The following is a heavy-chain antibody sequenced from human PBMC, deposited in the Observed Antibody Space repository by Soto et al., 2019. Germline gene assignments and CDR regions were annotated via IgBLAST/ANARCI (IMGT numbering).Heavy chain of an antibody. J-gene: IGHJ6*02. CDR1: GGTFSSYA. CDR3: ARWSSTSREPYYYYYYGMDV. D-gene: IGHD2-2*01. CDR2: IIPIFGTA. V-gene: IGHV1-69*06. Sequence: ASVKVSCKASGGTFSSYAISWVRQAPGQGLEWMGGIIPIFGTANYAQKFQGRVTITADKSTSTAYMELSSLRSEDTAVYYCARWSSTSREPYYYYYYGMDVWGQGTTVTVSS.